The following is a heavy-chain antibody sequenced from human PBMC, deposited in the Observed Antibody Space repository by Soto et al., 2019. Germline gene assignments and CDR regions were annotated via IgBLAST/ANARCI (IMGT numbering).Heavy chain of an antibody. V-gene: IGHV5-10-1*01. Sequence: GESLKISCQGSEYSFSNYWINWVRQMPGKGLEWMGRIDPSNSYTNYSPSFQGHVTISADKSISTAYLQWSSLKASDTAMYYCARRSNYYYGMDVWGQGTTVTVSS. D-gene: IGHD4-4*01. CDR2: IDPSNSYT. J-gene: IGHJ6*02. CDR3: ARRSNYYYGMDV. CDR1: EYSFSNYW.